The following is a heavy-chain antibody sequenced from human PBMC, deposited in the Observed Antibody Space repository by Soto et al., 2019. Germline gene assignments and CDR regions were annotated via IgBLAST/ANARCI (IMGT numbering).Heavy chain of an antibody. CDR1: GCSISIYY. Sequence: PSVTMSLTCPVSGCSISIYYLSWLRQPPGKGLEWIGYIYYSGSTNYNPSLKSRVTISVDTSKNQFSLKLSSVTAADTAVYYCARGPDYDILTGKNWFDPWGQGTLVTVSS. CDR3: ARGPDYDILTGKNWFDP. CDR2: IYYSGST. V-gene: IGHV4-59*01. D-gene: IGHD3-9*01. J-gene: IGHJ5*02.